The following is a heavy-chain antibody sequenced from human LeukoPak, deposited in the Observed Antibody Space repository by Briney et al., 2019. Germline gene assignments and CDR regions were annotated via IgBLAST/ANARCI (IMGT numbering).Heavy chain of an antibody. CDR2: IYHSGST. CDR1: GYSISSGYY. D-gene: IGHD3-10*01. CDR3: ARENYYALP. J-gene: IGHJ5*02. Sequence: SETLSLTCTVSGYSISSGYYWGWIRQPPGKGLEWIGSIYHSGSTYYNPSLKSRVTISVDTSKNQFSLKLSSVTAADTAVYYCARENYYALPWGQGTLVTVSS. V-gene: IGHV4-38-2*02.